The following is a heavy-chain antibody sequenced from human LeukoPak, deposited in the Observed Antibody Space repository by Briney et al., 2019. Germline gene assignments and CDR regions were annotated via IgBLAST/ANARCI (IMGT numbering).Heavy chain of an antibody. CDR2: ITNDGGKK. J-gene: IGHJ4*02. CDR3: ARDDLAAAAFDY. D-gene: IGHD6-13*01. V-gene: IGHV3-30*14. Sequence: GASLRLSCAASGFTFSNYAIHWVRQAPGKGLEWVAVITNDGGKKYYADSVKGRFTISRDNSKNTLYLQMNSLRAEDTAVYYCARDDLAAAAFDYWGQGTLVTVSS. CDR1: GFTFSNYA.